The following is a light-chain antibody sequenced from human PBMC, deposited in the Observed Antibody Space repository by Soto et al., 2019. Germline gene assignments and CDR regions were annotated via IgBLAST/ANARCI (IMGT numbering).Light chain of an antibody. CDR1: QNIGTY. CDR3: QQRRNWPVT. J-gene: IGKJ4*01. V-gene: IGKV3-11*01. CDR2: DAS. Sequence: VLTQYPANLSLSPGGGATLSCRASQNIGTYLAWYQQKGGQAPRLVIFDASSRASGVPARFSGSGSGTDFTLAISSLEPEDFAIYYCQQRRNWPVTFGGGTKVDIK.